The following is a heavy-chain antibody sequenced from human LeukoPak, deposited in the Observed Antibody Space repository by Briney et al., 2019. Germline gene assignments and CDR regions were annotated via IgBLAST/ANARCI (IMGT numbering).Heavy chain of an antibody. CDR1: GFTVSNNY. J-gene: IGHJ4*02. V-gene: IGHV3-53*01. D-gene: IGHD1-1*01. CDR2: IYIGGST. Sequence: GGSLRPSCAASGFTVSNNYMSWVRQAPGKGLECVSIIYIGGSTYYADSVKGRFTISRDNSKNTLYLQLNSLRVEDTAVYYCARDTKNWGQGTLVTVSS. CDR3: ARDTKN.